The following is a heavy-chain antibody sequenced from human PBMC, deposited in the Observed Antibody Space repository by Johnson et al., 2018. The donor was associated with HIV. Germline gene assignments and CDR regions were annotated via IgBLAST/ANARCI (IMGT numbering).Heavy chain of an antibody. CDR3: ARGWVRVAARYAFDI. Sequence: QVQLVESGGSMVRPGGSRRLSCAVSGFTFSSYGVHWVRQAPGKGLEWVAVIWYDGSSTTYADSVKGRFTISRDNAKNSLYLQMNSLRAEDTAVFYCARGWVRVAARYAFDIWGQGTMVTVSS. J-gene: IGHJ3*02. CDR2: IWYDGSST. CDR1: GFTFSSYG. V-gene: IGHV3-33*08. D-gene: IGHD6-6*01.